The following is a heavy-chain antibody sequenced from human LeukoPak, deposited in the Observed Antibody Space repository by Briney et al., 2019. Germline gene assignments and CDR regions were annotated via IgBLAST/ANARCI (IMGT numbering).Heavy chain of an antibody. CDR1: GFTFSSYG. CDR2: IWSDGSNR. Sequence: GRSLRLSCVASGFTFSSYGMHWVRQAPGKGLEWVAIIWSDGSNRHYADSVKGRFTISRDNSKNTLYLQMSSLRAEDTAVYYCARADSSSWPGEAFDAWGQGTMVTVSS. V-gene: IGHV3-33*01. CDR3: ARADSSSWPGEAFDA. J-gene: IGHJ3*01. D-gene: IGHD6-13*01.